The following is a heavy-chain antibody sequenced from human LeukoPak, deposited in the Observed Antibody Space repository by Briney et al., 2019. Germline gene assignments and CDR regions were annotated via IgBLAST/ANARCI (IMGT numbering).Heavy chain of an antibody. CDR3: ARVDCSSTSCYTWYFDL. J-gene: IGHJ2*01. CDR2: IIPIFGTA. V-gene: IGHV1-69*01. CDR1: GGTFSSYA. Sequence: ASVKVSCKASGGTFSSYAISWVRQAPGQGLEWMGGIIPIFGTANHAQKFQGRVTITADESTSTAYMELSSLRSEDTAVYYCARVDCSSTSCYTWYFDLWGRGTLVTVSS. D-gene: IGHD2-2*02.